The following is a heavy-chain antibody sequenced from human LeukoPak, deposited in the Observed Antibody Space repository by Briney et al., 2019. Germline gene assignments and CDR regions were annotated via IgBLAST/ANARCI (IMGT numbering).Heavy chain of an antibody. CDR2: IYYSGST. CDR3: ARSTAAGYWFDP. J-gene: IGHJ5*02. D-gene: IGHD6-13*01. Sequence: SETLSLTCTVSGGSISNYYWSWIRQPPGKGLEWIGYIYYSGSTNYNPSLKSRVTISVDTSKNQFSLKLSSVTAADTAVYYCARSTAAGYWFDPWGQGTLVTVSS. V-gene: IGHV4-59*08. CDR1: GGSISNYY.